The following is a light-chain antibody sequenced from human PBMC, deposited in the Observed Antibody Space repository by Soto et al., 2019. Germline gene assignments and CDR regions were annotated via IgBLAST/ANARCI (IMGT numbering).Light chain of an antibody. CDR2: DAS. V-gene: IGKV3-11*01. CDR3: QQRSNFHQWT. J-gene: IGKJ1*01. CDR1: QSVSSY. Sequence: EIVLTQSPATLSLSPGERATLSCRASQSVSSYLAWYQQKPGQAPRLLIYDASNRATGIPARFSGSGSGTDFTLTISSLEPEDFAVYYCQQRSNFHQWTFGKGTMV.